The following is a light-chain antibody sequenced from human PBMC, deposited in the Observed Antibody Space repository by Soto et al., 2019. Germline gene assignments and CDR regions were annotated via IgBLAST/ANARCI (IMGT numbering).Light chain of an antibody. CDR1: QSISSY. CDR2: AAS. CDR3: QQSYSGPPT. V-gene: IGKV1-39*01. Sequence: DIQMTQSPSSLSASVGGRVTITCRASQSISSYLNWYQQKPGKAPELLIYAASSLHSGVPSRFSGSGSGTDFTLTISSLQPEDFATYFCQQSYSGPPTFGQGTKVDIK. J-gene: IGKJ1*01.